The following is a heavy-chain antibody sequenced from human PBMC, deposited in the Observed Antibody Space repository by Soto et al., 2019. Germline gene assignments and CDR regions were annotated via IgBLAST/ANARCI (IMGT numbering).Heavy chain of an antibody. CDR2: MNPNSGST. CDR3: ARGKYCSGGSCYLKGADY. J-gene: IGHJ4*02. V-gene: IGHV1-8*01. CDR1: GYTFTSYD. Sequence: QVQLVQSGAEVKKPGASVKVSCKASGYTFTSYDINWVRQATGQGLEWMGWMNPNSGSTGYAQKFQGRVTMTRNTSISTAYMELSSLRSEDTAVYYCARGKYCSGGSCYLKGADYWGQGTLVTVSS. D-gene: IGHD2-15*01.